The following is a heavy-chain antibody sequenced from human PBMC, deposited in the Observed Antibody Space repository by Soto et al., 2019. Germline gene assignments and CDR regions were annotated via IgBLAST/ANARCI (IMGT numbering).Heavy chain of an antibody. CDR3: AERDTSWSLDS. J-gene: IGHJ5*01. CDR1: GASLSSHY. CDR2: IYYSGSA. Sequence: SETLSLTCSVSGASLSSHYWTWIRQPPGKGLEWVGYIYYSGSANYNPSLKSRVTISIDTSKSQFSLKLNSVTAADTAVYYCAERDTSWSLDSWGQGNKVTVSS. D-gene: IGHD3-3*01. V-gene: IGHV4-59*11.